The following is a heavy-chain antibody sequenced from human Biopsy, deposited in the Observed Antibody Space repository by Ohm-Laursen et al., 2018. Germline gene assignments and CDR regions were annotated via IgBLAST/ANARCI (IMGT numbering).Heavy chain of an antibody. J-gene: IGHJ3*02. D-gene: IGHD1-26*01. V-gene: IGHV4-34*01. CDR3: ARVFGGAYYSYAFDI. Sequence: GTLSLICAVYVGSFSGYYWSWIRQPPGKGLEWIGEIKHSGSTNYNPSLKSRVTISVDTSKNQFSLKLSSVTAADTAVYYCARVFGGAYYSYAFDIWGQGTLVIVSS. CDR1: VGSFSGYY. CDR2: IKHSGST.